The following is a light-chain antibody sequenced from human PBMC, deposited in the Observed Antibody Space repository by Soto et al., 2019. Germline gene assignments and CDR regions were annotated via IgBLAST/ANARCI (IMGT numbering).Light chain of an antibody. CDR3: QQYNSYSWR. J-gene: IGKJ1*01. V-gene: IGKV1-5*01. CDR1: QSISSW. CDR2: DAP. Sequence: DIQMTQSPSTLSASLGDRATISCRASQSISSWLAWYQQKPGKDPKLPIYDAPSLESGVPSRFSGSGSGTEVTLTISSLQPDDFATYFCQQYNSYSWRFGQGTKVVI.